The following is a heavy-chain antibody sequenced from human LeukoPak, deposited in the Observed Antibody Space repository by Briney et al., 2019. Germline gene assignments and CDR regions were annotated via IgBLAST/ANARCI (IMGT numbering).Heavy chain of an antibody. CDR3: SVDTARYYGMDV. J-gene: IGHJ6*04. CDR2: FDPEDGET. CDR1: GYTLTELS. D-gene: IGHD5-18*01. V-gene: IGHV1-24*01. Sequence: ASVKVSCKVSGYTLTELSMHWVRPAPGKGVEGMGGFDPEDGETIYAQKFQGRVTSTEDTSTDTAYMGLSSLRFEDRAVCYCSVDTARYYGMDVWGKGTTVTVSS.